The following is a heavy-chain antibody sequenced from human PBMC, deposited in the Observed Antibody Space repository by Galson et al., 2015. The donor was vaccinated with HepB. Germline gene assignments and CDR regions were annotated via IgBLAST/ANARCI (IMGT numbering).Heavy chain of an antibody. CDR3: APPEYYYDSRGHYYFDY. V-gene: IGHV3-48*01. D-gene: IGHD3-22*01. Sequence: SLRLSCAAPGLTFSSYSPNWVRQAPGKGLQWISYISSGGTTIYYADSVKGRFTISRDNAKNSLYLQMNSLRAEDTGVYYCAPPEYYYDSRGHYYFDYWGQGTLVTVSS. CDR2: ISSGGTTI. J-gene: IGHJ4*02. CDR1: GLTFSSYS.